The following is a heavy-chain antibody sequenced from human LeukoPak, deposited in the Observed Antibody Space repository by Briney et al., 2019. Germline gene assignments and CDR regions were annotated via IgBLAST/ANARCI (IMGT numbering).Heavy chain of an antibody. CDR1: GFTFSSDG. Sequence: GGSLRLSCAASGFTFSSDGMHWVRQAPGKGLEWVAVISYDGSNKYYADSVKGRFTISRDNSKNTLYLQMNSLRAEDTAVYYCANAWEPPFDYWGQGTLVTVSS. J-gene: IGHJ4*02. V-gene: IGHV3-30*18. CDR3: ANAWEPPFDY. D-gene: IGHD1-26*01. CDR2: ISYDGSNK.